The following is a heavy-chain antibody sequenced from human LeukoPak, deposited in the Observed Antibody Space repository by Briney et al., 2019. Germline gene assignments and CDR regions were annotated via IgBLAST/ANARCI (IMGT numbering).Heavy chain of an antibody. CDR1: GGSISSYY. V-gene: IGHV4-4*07. Sequence: PSETLSLTCTVSGGSISSYYWSWIRQPAGKGLEWIGRIYTSGSTNYNPSLKSRVTISVDTSKNQFSLKLSSVTAADTAVYYCARHRADIVIVPAAMTWFDPWGQGTLVTVSS. D-gene: IGHD2-2*01. CDR3: ARHRADIVIVPAAMTWFDP. CDR2: IYTSGST. J-gene: IGHJ5*02.